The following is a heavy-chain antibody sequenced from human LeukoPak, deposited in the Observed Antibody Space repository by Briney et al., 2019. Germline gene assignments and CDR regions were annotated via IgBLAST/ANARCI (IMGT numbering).Heavy chain of an antibody. D-gene: IGHD3-9*01. CDR1: GGSISTFY. J-gene: IGHJ4*02. CDR3: ARHGPLYDILSAQFYFDY. CDR2: IYYSGTT. V-gene: IGHV4-59*08. Sequence: PSETLSLTCTVSGGSISTFYWSWIRQRPGEGLEWIGYIYYSGTTNYNPSLKSRVTISVDMFKSQFSLNLSSVTAADTALYYCARHGPLYDILSAQFYFDYWGQGTLVAVSS.